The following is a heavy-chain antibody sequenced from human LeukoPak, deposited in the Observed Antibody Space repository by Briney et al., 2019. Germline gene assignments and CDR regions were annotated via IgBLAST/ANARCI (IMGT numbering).Heavy chain of an antibody. J-gene: IGHJ4*02. V-gene: IGHV3-9*01. CDR3: TRDRSHSLSDFWSGPIIYNDY. D-gene: IGHD3-3*01. Sequence: GGSLRLSCAASGFTFDDYAMHWVRQAPGKGLEWVSGISWNSGSIGYADSVKGRFTISRDNAKNSLYLQMNSLRAEDTAVYYCTRDRSHSLSDFWSGPIIYNDYWGQGTLVTVSS. CDR1: GFTFDDYA. CDR2: ISWNSGSI.